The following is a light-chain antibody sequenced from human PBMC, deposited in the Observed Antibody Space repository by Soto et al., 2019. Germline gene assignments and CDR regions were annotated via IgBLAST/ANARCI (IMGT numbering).Light chain of an antibody. Sequence: EVVMTQSPATLSVSPGERVTLSCRASQSVRSNLAWYQQKPGQSPRLLIYGASTRATGIPARFSGSGFGTEFTLTISSLQSEDFAVYYCQQYGSSPITFGQGTRLEIK. CDR1: QSVRSN. V-gene: IGKV3-15*01. J-gene: IGKJ5*01. CDR3: QQYGSSPIT. CDR2: GAS.